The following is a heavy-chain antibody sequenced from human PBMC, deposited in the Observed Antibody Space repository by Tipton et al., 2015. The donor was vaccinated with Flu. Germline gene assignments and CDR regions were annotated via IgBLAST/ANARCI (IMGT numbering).Heavy chain of an antibody. CDR1: GGSISSSSYY. D-gene: IGHD1-26*01. CDR3: ARRGVRELPFDP. V-gene: IGHV4-39*01. Sequence: TLSLTCTVSGGSISSSSYYWGWIRQPPGKRLEWIGSIYYSGSTYYNPSLKSRVTISVDTSKNQFSLKLSSVTAADTAVYYCARRGVRELPFDPWGQGTLVTVSS. J-gene: IGHJ5*02. CDR2: IYYSGST.